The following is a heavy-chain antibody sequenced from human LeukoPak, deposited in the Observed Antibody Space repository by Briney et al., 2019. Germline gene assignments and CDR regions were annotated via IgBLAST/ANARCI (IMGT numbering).Heavy chain of an antibody. Sequence: AGGSLRLSCAASGFTFSSYGMHWVRQAPGKGLEWVAFIRYDGSNKYYADSVKGRFTISRDNSKNTLCLQMNSLRAEDTAVYYCAKDQPAKRRLLWFGELSGAFDIWGQGTMVTVSS. V-gene: IGHV3-30*02. CDR1: GFTFSSYG. D-gene: IGHD3-10*01. J-gene: IGHJ3*02. CDR2: IRYDGSNK. CDR3: AKDQPAKRRLLWFGELSGAFDI.